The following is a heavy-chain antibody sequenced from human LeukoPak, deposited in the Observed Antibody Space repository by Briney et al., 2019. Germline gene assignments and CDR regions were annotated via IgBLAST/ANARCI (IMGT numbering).Heavy chain of an antibody. V-gene: IGHV3-30-3*01. D-gene: IGHD3-22*01. CDR3: ARNGIDYYDSSGYYPFFDY. J-gene: IGHJ4*02. CDR1: GFTFSSYA. CDR2: ISYDGSNK. Sequence: PGGSLRLSCAASGFTFSSYAMHWVRQAPGKGLEWVAVISYDGSNKYYADSVKGRFTISRDNSKNTLYLQMNSLRAEDTAVYYCARNGIDYYDSSGYYPFFDYWGQGTLVTVSS.